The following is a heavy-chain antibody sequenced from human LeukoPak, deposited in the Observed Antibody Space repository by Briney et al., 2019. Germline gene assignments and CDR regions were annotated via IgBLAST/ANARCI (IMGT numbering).Heavy chain of an antibody. V-gene: IGHV1-46*01. CDR1: GYTFTSYY. CDR3: ARDLTAVAGGDY. D-gene: IGHD6-19*01. Sequence: ASVKVSCTASGYTFTSYYMHWVRQAPGQGLEWMGIINPSGGSTSYAQKFQGRVTMTRDTSTSTVYMELSSLRSEDTAVYYCARDLTAVAGGDYWGQGTLVTVSS. CDR2: INPSGGST. J-gene: IGHJ4*02.